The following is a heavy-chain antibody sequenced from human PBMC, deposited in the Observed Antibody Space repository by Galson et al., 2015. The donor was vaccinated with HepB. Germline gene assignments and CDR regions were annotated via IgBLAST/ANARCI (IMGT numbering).Heavy chain of an antibody. D-gene: IGHD3-16*01. Sequence: SLRLSCAASGFTFSDYWMHWVRQAPGKGLVWVSHINTDGSRTNYADSVKGRFTISRDNAKNTLYLQMNDLRGEDTAVYYCARDLGGPVDYWGQGTLVTVSS. V-gene: IGHV3-74*01. CDR1: GFTFSDYW. CDR2: INTDGSRT. CDR3: ARDLGGPVDY. J-gene: IGHJ4*02.